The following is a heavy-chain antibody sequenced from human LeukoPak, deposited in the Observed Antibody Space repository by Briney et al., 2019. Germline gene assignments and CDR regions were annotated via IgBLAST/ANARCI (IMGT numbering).Heavy chain of an antibody. CDR2: ISSSSSTI. Sequence: GGSLRLSCAASGFTFSSYSMNWVRQAPGKGLEWVSYISSSSSTIYYADSVKGRFTTSRDNAKNPLYLQMNSLRAEDTAVYYCARDSYLWLVPRGYYYGMDVWGQGTTVTVSS. V-gene: IGHV3-48*01. CDR3: ARDSYLWLVPRGYYYGMDV. CDR1: GFTFSSYS. D-gene: IGHD6-19*01. J-gene: IGHJ6*02.